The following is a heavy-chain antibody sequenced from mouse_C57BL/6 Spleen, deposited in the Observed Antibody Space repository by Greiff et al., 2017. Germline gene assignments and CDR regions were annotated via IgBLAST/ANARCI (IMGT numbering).Heavy chain of an antibody. J-gene: IGHJ1*03. V-gene: IGHV5-4*03. Sequence: DVMLVESGGGLVKPGGSLKLSCAASGFTFSSYAMSWVRQTPEKRLEWVATISDGGSYTYYPDNVKGRFTISRDNAKNNLYLQMGHLKSEDTAMYYCARALYYYGSSHWYFDVWGTGTTVTVSS. CDR3: ARALYYYGSSHWYFDV. CDR2: ISDGGSYT. D-gene: IGHD1-1*01. CDR1: GFTFSSYA.